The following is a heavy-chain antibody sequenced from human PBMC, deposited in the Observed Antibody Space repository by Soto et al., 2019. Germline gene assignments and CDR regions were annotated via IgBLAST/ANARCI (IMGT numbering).Heavy chain of an antibody. D-gene: IGHD3-16*01. CDR2: IGEGGFST. CDR3: ARDSITRVSSDVPGMDV. CDR1: GFTFSTYA. V-gene: IGHV3-23*01. Sequence: EGSLRLSCAASGFTFSTYAMSWVRQAPGKGLEWVSVIGEGGFSTQYAASVKGRFTISRDNSKNMLYHQMNSLRSDDTAVYYCARDSITRVSSDVPGMDVWGQGTTVTVSS. J-gene: IGHJ6*02.